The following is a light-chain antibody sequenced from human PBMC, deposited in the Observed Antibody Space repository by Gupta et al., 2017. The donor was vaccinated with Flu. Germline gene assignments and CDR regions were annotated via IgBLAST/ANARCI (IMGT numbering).Light chain of an antibody. Sequence: SALPQPASVSGSPGQSITISCTGTSSDVGGYNYVSWYQQHPGKAPKLMFYEVSKRPSGVSHLFSASKSGTTASLTISGLTAEDEADYYSTPYTSSSTWVFGGGTKLTVL. V-gene: IGLV2-14*01. CDR3: TPYTSSSTWV. CDR2: EVS. CDR1: SSDVGGYNY. J-gene: IGLJ3*02.